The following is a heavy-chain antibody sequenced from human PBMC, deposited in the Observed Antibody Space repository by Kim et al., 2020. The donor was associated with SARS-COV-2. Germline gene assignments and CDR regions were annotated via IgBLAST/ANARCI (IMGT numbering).Heavy chain of an antibody. V-gene: IGHV4-39*01. J-gene: IGHJ4*02. CDR1: GGSFSSSSYY. CDR3: ARFHSGSSDF. CDR2: VYFSGSA. Sequence: SETLSLTCTVSGGSFSSSSYYWGWIRQPPGKGLEWIGSVYFSGSAYYNPSLKSRLTISVDTSNNQFSLKLNSVTAADTAVYYCARFHSGSSDFWGQGTL. D-gene: IGHD1-26*01.